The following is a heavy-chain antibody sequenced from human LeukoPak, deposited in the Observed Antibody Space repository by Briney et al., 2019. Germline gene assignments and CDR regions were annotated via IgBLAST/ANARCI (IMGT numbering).Heavy chain of an antibody. CDR3: ARETSDIVATIFDY. V-gene: IGHV4-34*01. CDR1: GGSFSGYY. CDR2: INHSGST. Sequence: PSETLSLTCAVYGGSFSGYYWSWIRQPPGKGLEWIGEINHSGSTNYNPSLKSRVTISVDTSKNQFSLKLSSVTAADTAVHYCARETSDIVATIFDYWSQGTLVTVSS. J-gene: IGHJ4*02. D-gene: IGHD5-12*01.